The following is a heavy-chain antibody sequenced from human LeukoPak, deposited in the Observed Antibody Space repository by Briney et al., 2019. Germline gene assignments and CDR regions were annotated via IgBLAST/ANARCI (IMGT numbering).Heavy chain of an antibody. J-gene: IGHJ6*03. V-gene: IGHV4-34*01. CDR2: INHSGST. D-gene: IGHD1-1*01. CDR1: GGSFSGYY. CDR3: ARQNGGTWNYYYYMDV. Sequence: SETLSLTCAVYGGSFSGYYWSWIRQPPGKGLEWIGEINHSGSTNYNPSLKSRVTISVDTSKNQLSLKLSSVTAADTAVYYCARQNGGTWNYYYYMDVWGKGTTVTVPS.